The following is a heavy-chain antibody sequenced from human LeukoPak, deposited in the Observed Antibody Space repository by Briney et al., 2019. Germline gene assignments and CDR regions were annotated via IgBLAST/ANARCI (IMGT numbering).Heavy chain of an antibody. CDR1: GGTFSSYA. Sequence: GASVKVSCKASGGTFSSYAISWVRQAPGQGLEWMGGIIPIFGTANHAQKFQGRVTITADESTSTAYMELSSLRSEDTAVYYCARGIAAADYLNWFDPWGQGTLVTVSS. CDR3: ARGIAAADYLNWFDP. CDR2: IIPIFGTA. D-gene: IGHD6-13*01. J-gene: IGHJ5*02. V-gene: IGHV1-69*13.